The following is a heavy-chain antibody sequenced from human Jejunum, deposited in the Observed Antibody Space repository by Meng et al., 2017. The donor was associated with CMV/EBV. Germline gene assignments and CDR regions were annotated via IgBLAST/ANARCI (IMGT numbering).Heavy chain of an antibody. J-gene: IGHJ6*02. CDR1: GFTFDYYA. V-gene: IGHV3-9*01. Sequence: SGFTFDYYAMHWVRQAPGKGLEWVSGISWNSGRIGYADSVKGRFTISRDNAKNSLYLQMNSLRAEDTAFYYCAKDKGRNYYYGMDVWGQGTTVTVSS. CDR3: AKDKGRNYYYGMDV. CDR2: ISWNSGRI.